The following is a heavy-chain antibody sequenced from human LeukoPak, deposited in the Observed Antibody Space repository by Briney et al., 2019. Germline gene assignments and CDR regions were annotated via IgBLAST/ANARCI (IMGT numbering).Heavy chain of an antibody. CDR3: SRHPCSSTSCYSDPGYGMDV. D-gene: IGHD2-2*01. V-gene: IGHV4-31*03. CDR1: GGSISSGGYS. Sequence: PSQTLSLTCTVSGGSISSGGYSWSWIRQHPGKGLEWIGYIYYSGSTYYNPSLKSRVTISVDTSKNQFSLKLSSVTAADTAVYYCSRHPCSSTSCYSDPGYGMDVWGQGTTVTVSS. J-gene: IGHJ6*02. CDR2: IYYSGST.